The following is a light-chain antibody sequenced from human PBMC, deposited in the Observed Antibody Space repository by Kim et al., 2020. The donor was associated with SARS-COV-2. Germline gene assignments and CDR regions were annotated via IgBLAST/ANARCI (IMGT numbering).Light chain of an antibody. J-gene: IGLJ2*01. CDR1: NMGSKG. Sequence: APGKTAVISCGENNMGSKGVQWLQQKAGQAPVMVIYYDTSRPSGIPERFSASSSGNTATLTISSVEAGDEADYYCHVWDSGTYHVVFGGGTQLTVL. V-gene: IGLV3-21*04. CDR2: YDT. CDR3: HVWDSGTYHVV.